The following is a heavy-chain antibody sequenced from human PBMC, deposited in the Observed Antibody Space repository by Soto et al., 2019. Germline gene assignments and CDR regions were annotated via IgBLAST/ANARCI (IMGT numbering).Heavy chain of an antibody. CDR1: GGSISSSSYY. V-gene: IGHV4-39*01. CDR3: VYCSGGSCYSGIDY. CDR2: IYYSGST. J-gene: IGHJ4*02. Sequence: QLQLQESGPGLVKPSETLSLTCTVSGGSISSSSYYWGWIRQPPGKGLEWIGSIYYSGSTYYDPSLKSRVTISVDTSKNQFSLKLSSVTAADTAVYYCVYCSGGSCYSGIDYRGQGTLVTVSS. D-gene: IGHD2-15*01.